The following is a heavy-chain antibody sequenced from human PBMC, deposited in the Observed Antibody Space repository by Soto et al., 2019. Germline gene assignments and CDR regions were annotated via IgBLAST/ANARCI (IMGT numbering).Heavy chain of an antibody. CDR2: IFSSGST. CDR3: AREGSYSAYNFAHGIQLWSFDF. D-gene: IGHD5-18*01. CDR1: GCSINTFY. Sequence: SETLSLTCTVSGCSINTFYWSWVRQPAGKGLEWIGRIFSSGSTSFNPSLESRVAMSVDTSKNHFSLNLSSVTAADMAVYYCAREGSYSAYNFAHGIQLWSFDFWGQGALVTVSS. J-gene: IGHJ4*02. V-gene: IGHV4-4*07.